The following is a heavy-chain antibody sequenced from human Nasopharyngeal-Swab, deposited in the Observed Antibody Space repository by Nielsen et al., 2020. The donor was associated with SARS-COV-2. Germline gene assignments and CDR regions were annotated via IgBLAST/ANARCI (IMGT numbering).Heavy chain of an antibody. J-gene: IGHJ5*02. Sequence: GESLKISFQCSGSPFIRYWIAWLPQMHGKGLDWLGMIYPIDSDTTYSPYFQGHVTMSVDKSINTTYLHWSSLKASDTAMYYCARHGGFCSSTNCYGGWFDPWGQGTQVIVSS. CDR3: ARHGGFCSSTNCYGGWFDP. V-gene: IGHV5-51*01. D-gene: IGHD2-2*01. CDR2: IYPIDSDT. CDR1: GSPFIRYW.